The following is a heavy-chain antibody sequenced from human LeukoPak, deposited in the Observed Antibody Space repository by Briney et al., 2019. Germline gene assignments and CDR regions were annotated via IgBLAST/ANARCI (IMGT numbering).Heavy chain of an antibody. CDR1: GFTVSSNY. D-gene: IGHD5-12*01. J-gene: IGHJ6*03. CDR2: IYSGGST. Sequence: GGSLRLSCAASGFTVSSNYMSWVRQAPGKGLEWVSVIYSGGSTYYADSVKGRFTISRDNSKNTLYLQMNSLRAEDTAVYYCARDAPNSGYDPLYYYYYMDVWGKGTTVTISS. V-gene: IGHV3-66*01. CDR3: ARDAPNSGYDPLYYYYYMDV.